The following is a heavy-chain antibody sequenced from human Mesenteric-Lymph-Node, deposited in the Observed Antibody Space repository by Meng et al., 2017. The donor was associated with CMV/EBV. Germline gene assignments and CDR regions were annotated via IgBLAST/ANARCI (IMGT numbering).Heavy chain of an antibody. J-gene: IGHJ4*02. CDR3: TRFSGTYYRD. CDR1: GFTFSSFT. Sequence: GGSLRLSCVASGFTFSSFTMNWVRQVPGKGLEWLAYMTGSGNIITYADSLRGRFTISRDNAMNSLFLQMNSLRVEDTAIYYCTRFSGTYYRDWGQGTLVTVSS. D-gene: IGHD1-26*01. CDR2: MTGSGNII. V-gene: IGHV3-48*04.